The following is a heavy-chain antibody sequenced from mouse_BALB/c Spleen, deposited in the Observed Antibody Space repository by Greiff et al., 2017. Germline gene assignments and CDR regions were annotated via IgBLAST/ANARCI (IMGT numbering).Heavy chain of an antibody. Sequence: EVQLQESGPGLVKPSQSLSLTCSVTGYSITSGYYWNWIRQFPGNKLEWMGYISYDGSNNYNPSLKNRISITRDTSKNQFFLKLNSVTTEDTATYYCARTYYRYDVAYWGQGTLVTVSA. CDR1: GYSITSGYY. D-gene: IGHD2-14*01. CDR2: ISYDGSN. J-gene: IGHJ3*01. CDR3: ARTYYRYDVAY. V-gene: IGHV3-6*02.